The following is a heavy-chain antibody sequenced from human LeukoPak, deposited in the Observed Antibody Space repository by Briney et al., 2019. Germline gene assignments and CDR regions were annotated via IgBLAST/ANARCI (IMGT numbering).Heavy chain of an antibody. J-gene: IGHJ4*02. V-gene: IGHV3-74*01. CDR2: IKSDGSST. Sequence: GGSLRLSCAASGFSFSTYWMHWVRQAPGKGLVWVSHIKSDGSSTYYADSVKGRFTISRDNAKNTLYLQMNSLRAEDTAVYCCARDRGYTQDYWGQGTLVTVSS. D-gene: IGHD5-12*01. CDR1: GFSFSTYW. CDR3: ARDRGYTQDY.